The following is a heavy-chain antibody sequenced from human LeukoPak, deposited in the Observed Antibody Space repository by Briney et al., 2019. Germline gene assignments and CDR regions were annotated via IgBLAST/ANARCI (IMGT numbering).Heavy chain of an antibody. V-gene: IGHV3-11*01. D-gene: IGHD6-13*01. CDR1: GFTFSDYY. CDR3: ASKLSSSWYDY. J-gene: IGHJ4*02. Sequence: GGSLRLSCEASGFTFSDYYMSWIRQAPGKGLEWVSYISSSGSTIYYADTVKGRFTISRDNAKNSLYLQMNSLRAEDTAVYYCASKLSSSWYDYWGQGTLVTVSS. CDR2: ISSSGSTI.